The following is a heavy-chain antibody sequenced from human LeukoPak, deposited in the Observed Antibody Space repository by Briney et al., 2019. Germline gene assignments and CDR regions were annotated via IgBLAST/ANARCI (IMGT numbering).Heavy chain of an antibody. Sequence: TGGSLRLSCAASGFTFSSYAMSWVRQAPGKGLEWVSAISGSGGSTYYADSVKGRFTISRDNSKNTLYLQMNSLRAEDTAVYYCAKGSAVRSSSLWDDYWGQGTLVTVSS. V-gene: IGHV3-23*01. J-gene: IGHJ4*02. CDR1: GFTFSSYA. D-gene: IGHD6-13*01. CDR2: ISGSGGST. CDR3: AKGSAVRSSSLWDDY.